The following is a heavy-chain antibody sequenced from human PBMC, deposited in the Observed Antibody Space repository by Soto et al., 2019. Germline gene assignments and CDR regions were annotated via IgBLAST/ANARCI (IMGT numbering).Heavy chain of an antibody. Sequence: PSYSLYLTLAASCDSISSSGYCWVLKSHSPCKWLEWIGSIYYSGSTYYNPSLKSRVTISVDTSKNQFSLKLSSVTAADTAVYYCARYEDIVVVPAAISWFEPWGQGTLVTVSS. CDR2: IYYSGST. J-gene: IGHJ5*02. D-gene: IGHD2-2*02. CDR1: CDSISSSGYC. CDR3: ARYEDIVVVPAAISWFEP. V-gene: IGHV4-39*01.